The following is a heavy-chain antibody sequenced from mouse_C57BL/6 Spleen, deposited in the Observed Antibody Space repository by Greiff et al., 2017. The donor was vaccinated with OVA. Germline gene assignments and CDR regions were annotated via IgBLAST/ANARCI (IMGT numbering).Heavy chain of an antibody. CDR1: GYTFTDYY. V-gene: IGHV1-76*01. CDR3: ARGAGAMDY. Sequence: VQLQQSGAELVRPGASVKLSCKASGYTFTDYYINWVKQRPGQGLEWIARIYPGSGNTYYNEKFKGKATLTAEKSSSTAYMQLSSLTSEDAAVYFGARGAGAMDYWGQGTSVTVSS. CDR2: IYPGSGNT. J-gene: IGHJ4*01.